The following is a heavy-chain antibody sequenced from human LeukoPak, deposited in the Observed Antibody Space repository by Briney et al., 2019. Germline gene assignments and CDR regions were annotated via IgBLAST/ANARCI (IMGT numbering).Heavy chain of an antibody. CDR2: ISSNGGST. J-gene: IGHJ4*02. D-gene: IGHD3-10*01. CDR3: VKEGGSGSYAQTPFDY. Sequence: PGGSLRLSCSASGFTFSSSAMHWVRQAPGKGLEYVSAISSNGGSTYYADSVKGRFIISRDNSKNTLYLQMSSLRAEDTAVYYCVKEGGSGSYAQTPFDYWGQGTLVTVSS. V-gene: IGHV3-64D*06. CDR1: GFTFSSSA.